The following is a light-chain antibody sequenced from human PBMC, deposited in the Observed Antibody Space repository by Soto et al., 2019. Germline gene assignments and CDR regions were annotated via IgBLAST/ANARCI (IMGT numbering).Light chain of an antibody. CDR3: QQSYSFPRT. CDR2: STS. J-gene: IGKJ1*01. V-gene: IGKV1-39*01. Sequence: DIQTTQSPSSLSASVGDRVTITCRASQSIANYLYWYQQQPGKAPKLLIYSTSTLQTEVPSRFSGSGSGTEFTLTINSLQPEDFGTYYCQQSYSFPRTFGQGTKVDTK. CDR1: QSIANY.